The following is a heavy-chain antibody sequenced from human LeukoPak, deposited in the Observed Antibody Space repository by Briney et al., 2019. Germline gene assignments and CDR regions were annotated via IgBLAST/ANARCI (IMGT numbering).Heavy chain of an antibody. CDR3: ARVGPLVGATTDYYYYYGMDV. CDR1: GGSFSGYY. D-gene: IGHD1-26*01. CDR2: INHSGST. V-gene: IGHV4-34*01. J-gene: IGHJ6*02. Sequence: SETLSLTCAVYGGSFSGYYWSWIRQPPGKGLEWIGEINHSGSTNYNPSLKSRVTISVDTSKNQFSLKLSSVTAADTAVYYCARVGPLVGATTDYYYYYGMDVWGQGTTVTVSS.